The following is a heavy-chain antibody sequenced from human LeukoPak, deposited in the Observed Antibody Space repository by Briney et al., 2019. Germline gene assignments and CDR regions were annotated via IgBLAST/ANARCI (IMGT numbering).Heavy chain of an antibody. CDR2: IGTAGDT. CDR1: GFTFSSYD. J-gene: IGHJ3*02. D-gene: IGHD3-10*01. V-gene: IGHV3-13*04. Sequence: GGSLRLSCAASGFTFSSYDMHWVRQGTGKGLEWVSAIGTAGDTYYPGSVKGRFTTSRENAKNSLYLQMNSLRVGDTAVCYCARGRGWGTFDIWGQGTMVTVSS. CDR3: ARGRGWGTFDI.